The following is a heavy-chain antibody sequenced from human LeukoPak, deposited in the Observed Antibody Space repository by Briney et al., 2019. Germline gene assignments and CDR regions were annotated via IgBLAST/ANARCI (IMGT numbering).Heavy chain of an antibody. CDR1: GGSISSYY. CDR2: FHISGST. V-gene: IGHV4-4*07. CDR3: ASSPWELPSFDI. J-gene: IGHJ3*02. D-gene: IGHD1-26*01. Sequence: SETLSLTCTVSGGSISSYYWSWIRQPAGKGLEWIGRFHISGSTNYNPSLKSRVTMSVDSSKNQFSLKLSSVTAADTAVYYCASSPWELPSFDIWGQGTMVTVSS.